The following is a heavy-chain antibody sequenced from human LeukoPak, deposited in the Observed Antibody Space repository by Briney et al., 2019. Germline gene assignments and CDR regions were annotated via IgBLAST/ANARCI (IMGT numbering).Heavy chain of an antibody. Sequence: GGSLRPSCAASGFTFSSYAMSWVRQAPGKGLEWVSAISGSGGSTYYADSVKGRFTISRDNSKNTLYLQMNSLRAEDTAVYYCAKGLFPGDFWSGKPHDYWGQGTLVTVSS. V-gene: IGHV3-23*01. D-gene: IGHD3-3*01. CDR3: AKGLFPGDFWSGKPHDY. CDR1: GFTFSSYA. J-gene: IGHJ4*02. CDR2: ISGSGGST.